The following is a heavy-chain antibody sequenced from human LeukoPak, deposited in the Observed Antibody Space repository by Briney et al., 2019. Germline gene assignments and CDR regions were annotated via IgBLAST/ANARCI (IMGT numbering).Heavy chain of an antibody. CDR3: ATDYDFWSGSDY. Sequence: EASVKVSCKASGYTFTGYYMHWVRQAPGQGLEWMGRINPNSGGTNYAQKFQGRVTMTRDTSISTAYMELSRLRSDDTAVYYCATDYDFWSGSDYWGQGTLVTVSS. CDR2: INPNSGGT. V-gene: IGHV1-2*06. J-gene: IGHJ4*02. CDR1: GYTFTGYY. D-gene: IGHD3-3*01.